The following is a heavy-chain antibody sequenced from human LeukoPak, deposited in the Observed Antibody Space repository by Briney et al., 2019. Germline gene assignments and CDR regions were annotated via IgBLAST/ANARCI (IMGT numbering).Heavy chain of an antibody. Sequence: PSETLSLTCAVYGGSFSGYYWSWIRQPPGKGLEWIGEINHSGSTNYNPSLKSRVTISVDTSKNQFSLKLSSVTAADTAVYYCARYQGQRQIDYWGQGTLVTVSS. J-gene: IGHJ4*02. CDR2: INHSGST. CDR3: ARYQGQRQIDY. D-gene: IGHD6-25*01. CDR1: GGSFSGYY. V-gene: IGHV4-34*01.